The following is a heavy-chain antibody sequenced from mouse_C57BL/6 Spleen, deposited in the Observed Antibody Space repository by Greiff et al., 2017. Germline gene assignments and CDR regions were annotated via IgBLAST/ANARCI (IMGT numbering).Heavy chain of an antibody. D-gene: IGHD1-1*01. CDR1: GYTFTSYG. V-gene: IGHV1-81*01. CDR2: IYPRSGNT. CDR3: ARSPSYSPYYFDY. Sequence: QVHVKQSGAELARPGASVKLSCKASGYTFTSYGISWVKQRTGQGLEWIGEIYPRSGNTYYNEKFKGKATLTADKSSSTAYMELRSLTSEDSAVYFCARSPSYSPYYFDYWGQGTTLTVSS. J-gene: IGHJ2*01.